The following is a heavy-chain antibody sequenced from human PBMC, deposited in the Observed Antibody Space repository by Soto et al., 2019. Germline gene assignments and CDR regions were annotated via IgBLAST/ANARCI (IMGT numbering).Heavy chain of an antibody. V-gene: IGHV4-39*01. Sequence: PSETLSLTCTVSGGSISSSSYYWGWIRQPPGKGLEWIGSIYYSGSTYYNPSLKSRVTISVDTSKKQFSLKLSSVTAADTVVYYCARHSSIAARTPSNWFDPWGQGTLVTVSS. CDR2: IYYSGST. D-gene: IGHD6-6*01. CDR3: ARHSSIAARTPSNWFDP. J-gene: IGHJ5*02. CDR1: GGSISSSSYY.